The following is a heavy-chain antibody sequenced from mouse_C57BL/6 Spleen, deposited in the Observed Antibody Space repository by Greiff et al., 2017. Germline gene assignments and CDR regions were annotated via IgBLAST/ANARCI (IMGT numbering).Heavy chain of an antibody. V-gene: IGHV1-64*01. CDR1: GYTFTSYW. CDR3: ARFGWDTTWGYFDY. CDR2: IHPNSGST. J-gene: IGHJ2*01. D-gene: IGHD3-3*01. Sequence: QVQLQQPGAELVKPGASVKLSCKASGYTFTSYWMHWVKQRPGQGLEWIGMIHPNSGSTNYNEKFKSKATLTVDKSSSTAYMQLSSLTSEDSAVYYCARFGWDTTWGYFDYWGQGTTLTVSS.